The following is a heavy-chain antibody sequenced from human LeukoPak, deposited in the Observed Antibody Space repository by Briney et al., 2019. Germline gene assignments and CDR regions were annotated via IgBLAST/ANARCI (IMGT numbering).Heavy chain of an antibody. D-gene: IGHD3-22*01. CDR1: GFTFDDYG. Sequence: GGSLRLSCAASGFTFDDYGMTWVRQAPGKGLEWVSGINWNGGSTGYADSVKGRFTISRDNAKNSLYLQMNSLRAEDTALYYCARDRGYYYDSSGTGYFDYWGQGTLVTVSS. J-gene: IGHJ4*02. CDR2: INWNGGST. CDR3: ARDRGYYYDSSGTGYFDY. V-gene: IGHV3-20*04.